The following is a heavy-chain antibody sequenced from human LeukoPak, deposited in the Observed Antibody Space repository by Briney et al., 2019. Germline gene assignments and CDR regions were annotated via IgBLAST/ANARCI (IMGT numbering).Heavy chain of an antibody. D-gene: IGHD2-2*03. J-gene: IGHJ6*03. CDR2: IYSGGST. CDR3: ASGSNYYYYYMDV. CDR1: GFTVSSNY. Sequence: GGSLRLSCAASGFTVSSNYMSWVRQAPGKGLEWVSVIYSGGSTYYADSVKGRFTISRDNSKNTLYLQMNSLRAEDTAVYYCASGSNYYYYYMDVWGKGTTVTVSS. V-gene: IGHV3-66*01.